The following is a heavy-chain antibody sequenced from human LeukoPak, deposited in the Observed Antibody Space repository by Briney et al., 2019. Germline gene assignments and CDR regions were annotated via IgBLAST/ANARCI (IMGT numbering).Heavy chain of an antibody. V-gene: IGHV1-18*01. CDR1: GYTFTSYG. J-gene: IGHJ6*02. CDR2: ISAYNGNT. D-gene: IGHD1-26*01. CDR3: ARDKGEYSGSYYYYYGMDV. Sequence: ASVKVSCKASGYTFTSYGISWVRQARGQGLEWMGWISAYNGNTNYAQKLQGRVTMTTDTSTSTAYMELRSLRSDDTAVYYCARDKGEYSGSYYYYYGMDVWGQGTTVTVSS.